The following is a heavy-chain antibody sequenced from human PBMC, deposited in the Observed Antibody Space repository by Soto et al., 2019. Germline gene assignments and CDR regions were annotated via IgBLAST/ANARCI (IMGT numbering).Heavy chain of an antibody. CDR3: ARGVVVTPNDAFDI. D-gene: IGHD2-21*02. Sequence: PGGSLRLSCAASGFTFSSYSMNWVRQAPGKGLEWVSSISSSSSYIYYADSVKGRFTISRDNAKNSLYLQMNSLRAEDTAVYYCARGVVVTPNDAFDIWGQGTMVTVSS. CDR2: ISSSSSYI. V-gene: IGHV3-21*01. J-gene: IGHJ3*02. CDR1: GFTFSSYS.